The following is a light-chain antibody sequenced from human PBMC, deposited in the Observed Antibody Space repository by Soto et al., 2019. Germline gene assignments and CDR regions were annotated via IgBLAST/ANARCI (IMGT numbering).Light chain of an antibody. CDR2: NVS. CDR3: SSFTSSTTLV. V-gene: IGLV2-14*01. Sequence: QSALTQPASVSGSPGQSITISCTGTSSDIGGYDYVSWYQQHPGKAPKLMIHNVSNRPSGVSNRFSGSKPGNTASLTISGLQAEDEADYYCSSFTSSTTLVFGGGTKLTVL. CDR1: SSDIGGYDY. J-gene: IGLJ2*01.